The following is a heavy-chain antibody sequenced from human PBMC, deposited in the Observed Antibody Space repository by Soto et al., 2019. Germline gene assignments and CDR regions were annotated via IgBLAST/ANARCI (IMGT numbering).Heavy chain of an antibody. V-gene: IGHV1-18*01. Sequence: ASVKVSCKASGYTFTNFGISWVRQAPGQGLEWMGWISAYNGNTNYAQNFQGRVTMTTDTSTSSAYMELRSLRSDDTAVYYCAIGGTPIDYWGQGTLVTVSS. CDR3: AIGGTPIDY. D-gene: IGHD3-16*01. J-gene: IGHJ4*02. CDR1: GYTFTNFG. CDR2: ISAYNGNT.